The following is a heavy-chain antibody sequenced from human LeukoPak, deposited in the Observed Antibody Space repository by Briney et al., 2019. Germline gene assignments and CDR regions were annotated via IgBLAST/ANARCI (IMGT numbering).Heavy chain of an antibody. CDR3: ARRPYRAPQFDY. CDR1: GGSISSSSYY. J-gene: IGHJ4*02. CDR2: IYYSGST. D-gene: IGHD3-10*01. Sequence: SETLSLTCTVSGGSISSSSYYWGWIRQPPGKGLEWIGSIYYSGSTYYNPSLKSRVTISVDTSKNQFSLKLSSVTAADTAVYYCARRPYRAPQFDYWGQGTLVTVSS. V-gene: IGHV4-39*01.